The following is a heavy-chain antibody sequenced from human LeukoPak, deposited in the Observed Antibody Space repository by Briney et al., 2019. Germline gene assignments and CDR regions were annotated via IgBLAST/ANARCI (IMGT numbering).Heavy chain of an antibody. Sequence: GGSLRLSCAASGFTFSSYSMNWVRQAPGKGLEWVSSTSTSGSYVFYADSVKGRFTISRDNGKNSLDLQMNSLRAEDTAVYYCARDRVYFGSGSYTFDIWGQGTAVTVSS. J-gene: IGHJ3*02. V-gene: IGHV3-21*01. CDR2: TSTSGSYV. CDR1: GFTFSSYS. D-gene: IGHD3-10*01. CDR3: ARDRVYFGSGSYTFDI.